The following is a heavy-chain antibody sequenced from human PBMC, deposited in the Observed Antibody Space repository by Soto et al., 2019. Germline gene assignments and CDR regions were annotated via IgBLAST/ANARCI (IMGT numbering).Heavy chain of an antibody. D-gene: IGHD3-10*01. CDR1: GYSFTSSW. V-gene: IGHV5-51*01. CDR3: ARHPYYGSRSYHYYYGMDV. CDR2: IYPGDSDT. Sequence: PGESLKISCKGSGYSFTSSWVAWVRQVPGKGLEWMGIIYPGDSDTRYSPSLQGQVTISADKSISTAYLQWSSLKASDTAMYYCARHPYYGSRSYHYYYGMDVWGQGTTVTVSS. J-gene: IGHJ6*02.